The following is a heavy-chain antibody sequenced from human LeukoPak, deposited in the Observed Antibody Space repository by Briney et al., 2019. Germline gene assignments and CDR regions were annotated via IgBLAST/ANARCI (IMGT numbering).Heavy chain of an antibody. CDR3: AREHYDFWSALDV. J-gene: IGHJ6*04. Sequence: ASVKVSCKASGYTFTGYYMHWVRQAPGQGLEWMGIINPSGGSTSYAQKFQGRVTMTRDMSTSTVYMELSSLRSEDTAVYYCAREHYDFWSALDVWGKGTTVTVSS. CDR2: INPSGGST. V-gene: IGHV1-46*01. D-gene: IGHD3-3*01. CDR1: GYTFTGYY.